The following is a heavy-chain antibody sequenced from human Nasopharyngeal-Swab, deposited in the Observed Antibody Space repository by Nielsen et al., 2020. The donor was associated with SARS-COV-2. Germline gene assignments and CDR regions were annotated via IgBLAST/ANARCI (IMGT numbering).Heavy chain of an antibody. Sequence: GGPLRPSCAALGSTSVAYALTWARQVPGKGLEWVPVFRWNSGSIGYADSVKSRFTISRDNAKSSLYLQMNSLRAEDTALYYCAKDGCSGSSCYTDYWGQGTLVTVSS. CDR2: FRWNSGSI. CDR1: GSTSVAYA. CDR3: AKDGCSGSSCYTDY. V-gene: IGHV3-9*02. J-gene: IGHJ4*02. D-gene: IGHD2-15*01.